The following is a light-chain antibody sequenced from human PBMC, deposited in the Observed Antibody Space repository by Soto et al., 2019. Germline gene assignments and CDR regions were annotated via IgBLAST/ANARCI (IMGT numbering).Light chain of an antibody. J-gene: IGLJ2*01. Sequence: QSVLTQPPSVSGAPGQRVTISCTGSSSNIGAGYDVNWFQQLPGTAPKLLIYGNNNRPSGIPDRFSGSKSGTSASLAITGLQAEDEADYYCQSYDSRLSSVVFGGGTKLTVL. CDR2: GNN. CDR3: QSYDSRLSSVV. CDR1: SSNIGAGYD. V-gene: IGLV1-40*01.